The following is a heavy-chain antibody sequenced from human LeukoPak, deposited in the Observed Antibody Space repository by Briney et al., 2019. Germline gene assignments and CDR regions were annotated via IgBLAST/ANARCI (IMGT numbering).Heavy chain of an antibody. D-gene: IGHD1-1*01. CDR3: ARDGELERVDAFDI. CDR1: GFTFSSYS. V-gene: IGHV3-21*01. CDR2: ISSSSSYI. Sequence: GGSLRLSCAASGFTFSSYSMNWVRQAPGKGLEWVSSISSSSSYIYYADSVKGRFTISRDNAKNPLYLQMNSLRAEDTAVYYCARDGELERVDAFDIWGQGTMVTVSS. J-gene: IGHJ3*02.